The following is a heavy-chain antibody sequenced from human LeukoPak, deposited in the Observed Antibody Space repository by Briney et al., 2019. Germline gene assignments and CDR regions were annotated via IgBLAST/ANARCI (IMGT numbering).Heavy chain of an antibody. Sequence: GGSLRLSCAASGFTSSSYAMHWVRQAPGKGLEWVAVISYDGSNKYYADSVKGRFTISRDNSKNTLYLQMNSLRAEDTAVYCCARQATLMANWFDPWGQGTLVTVSS. CDR3: ARQATLMANWFDP. CDR1: GFTSSSYA. V-gene: IGHV3-30-3*01. D-gene: IGHD2-8*01. CDR2: ISYDGSNK. J-gene: IGHJ5*02.